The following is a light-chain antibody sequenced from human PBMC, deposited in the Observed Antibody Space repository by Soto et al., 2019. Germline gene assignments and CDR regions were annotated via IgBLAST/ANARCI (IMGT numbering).Light chain of an antibody. J-gene: IGKJ5*01. V-gene: IGKV3-15*01. Sequence: EVVLTQSPGTLSLSPGDRATLSCWASQSVSSNYLAWYQQKPGQAPRLLIYGASSRATVIPARFSGSGSGTEFTLTISSLQSEDFAVYYCQQYNDWPPITFGQGTRLEIK. CDR2: GAS. CDR3: QQYNDWPPIT. CDR1: QSVSSN.